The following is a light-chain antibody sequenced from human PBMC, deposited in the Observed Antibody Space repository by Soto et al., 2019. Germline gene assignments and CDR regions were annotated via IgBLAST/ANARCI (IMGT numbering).Light chain of an antibody. CDR1: RRVSNN. V-gene: IGKV3-15*01. J-gene: IGKJ4*01. Sequence: EIVMTQSPATLSVSQGERVTLSCRASRRVSNNLAWYQQKPGQAPRLLIYGATGRATGIPARFSGSGSGTEFTLTISSLQSEDSAVYYCQHYNEWPLTFGGGTKVEIK. CDR2: GAT. CDR3: QHYNEWPLT.